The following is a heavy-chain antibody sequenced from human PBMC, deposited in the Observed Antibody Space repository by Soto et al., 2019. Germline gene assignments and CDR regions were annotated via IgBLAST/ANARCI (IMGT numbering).Heavy chain of an antibody. D-gene: IGHD2-15*01. CDR3: ARDLSTPVRDCSGGSCYSFDY. V-gene: IGHV3-48*03. CDR2: ISSSGSTI. J-gene: IGHJ4*02. CDR1: GFTFSSYE. Sequence: PGGSLRLSCAASGFTFSSYEMNWVRQAPGKGLEWVSYISSSGSTIYYADSVKGRFTISRDNAKNSLYLQMNSLRAEDTAVYYCARDLSTPVRDCSGGSCYSFDYWGQGTLVTVSS.